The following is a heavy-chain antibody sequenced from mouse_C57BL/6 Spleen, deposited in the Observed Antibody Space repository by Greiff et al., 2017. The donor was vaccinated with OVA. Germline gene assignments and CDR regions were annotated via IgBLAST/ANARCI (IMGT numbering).Heavy chain of an antibody. Sequence: VQLQQPGAELVMPGASVKLSCKASGYPFTSYWMHWVKQRPGQGLEWIGEIDPSDSYTNYTQKFKGKSTLTVDKSSSTAYMQHSSLTSEDSAVNYGARRANGRVLDDWGKGTTLTVSS. CDR1: GYPFTSYW. D-gene: IGHD1-1*01. J-gene: IGHJ2*01. CDR3: ARRANGRVLDD. CDR2: IDPSDSYT. V-gene: IGHV1-69*01.